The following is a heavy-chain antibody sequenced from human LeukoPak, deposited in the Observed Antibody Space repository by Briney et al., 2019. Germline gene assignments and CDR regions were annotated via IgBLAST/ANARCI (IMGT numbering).Heavy chain of an antibody. V-gene: IGHV3-74*01. CDR2: INNDGSGT. Sequence: GGSLRLSCAASGFTLSSYWMQWVRHAPGKGLVWVSRINNDGSGTTYADSVKGRFTISRDNAKNTLYLQMNSLRAEDTAVYYCARDQDGPGATVDHWGQGTLVTVSS. CDR1: GFTLSSYW. D-gene: IGHD1-26*01. J-gene: IGHJ5*02. CDR3: ARDQDGPGATVDH.